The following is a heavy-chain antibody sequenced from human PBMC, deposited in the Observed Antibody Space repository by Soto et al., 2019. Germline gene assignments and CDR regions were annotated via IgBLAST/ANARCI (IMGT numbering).Heavy chain of an antibody. J-gene: IGHJ4*02. CDR2: ISAYNGNT. D-gene: IGHD5-12*01. CDR1: GYTFTSYG. Sequence: ASVKVSCKASGYTFTSYGISWVRQAPGQGLEWMGWISAYNGNTNYAQKLQGRVTMTTDTYMSTAYMELRSLRSDDTAVYYCARDTGGRIVATIFDYWGQGTLVSVSS. V-gene: IGHV1-18*01. CDR3: ARDTGGRIVATIFDY.